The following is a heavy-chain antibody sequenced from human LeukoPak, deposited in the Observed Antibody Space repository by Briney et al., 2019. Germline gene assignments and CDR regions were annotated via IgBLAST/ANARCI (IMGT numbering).Heavy chain of an antibody. J-gene: IGHJ4*02. D-gene: IGHD3-10*01. CDR1: GGSFSGYY. CDR2: INHSGST. V-gene: IGHV4-34*01. CDR3: ARDRLTPMVRGSLDY. Sequence: PSETLSLTCAVYGGSFSGYYWSWIRQPPGKGLEWIGEINHSGSTNPNPSRKSRVTISVGTSKHQFSLKLSSVTAADTAVYYCARDRLTPMVRGSLDYWGQGTLVTVSS.